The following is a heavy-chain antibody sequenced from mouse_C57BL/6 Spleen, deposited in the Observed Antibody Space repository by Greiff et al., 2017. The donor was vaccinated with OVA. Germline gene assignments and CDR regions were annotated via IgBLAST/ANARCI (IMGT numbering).Heavy chain of an antibody. CDR3: AREGNSNYGDYYAMDY. Sequence: EVKLVESGGGLVKPGGSLKLSCAASGFTFSSYAMSWVRQTPEKRLEWVATISDGGSYTYYPDNVKGRFTISRDNAKNNLYLQMSHLKSEDTAMYYCAREGNSNYGDYYAMDYWGQGTSVTVSS. CDR1: GFTFSSYA. J-gene: IGHJ4*01. D-gene: IGHD2-5*01. CDR2: ISDGGSYT. V-gene: IGHV5-4*01.